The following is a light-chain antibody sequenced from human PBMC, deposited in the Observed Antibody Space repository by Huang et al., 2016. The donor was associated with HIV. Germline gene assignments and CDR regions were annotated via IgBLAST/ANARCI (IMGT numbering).Light chain of an antibody. V-gene: IGKV2D-29*02. CDR3: MQSLQSAT. J-gene: IGKJ1*01. CDR2: DVS. Sequence: DIVMTQTPLSLSVTPGQAASIPCKSSQSLLHVDGKTFLHWYLQKSGQSPQLLIYDVSDRFSGVPDRLRGSGSGTDFTLNISRVEAEDVGVYYCMQSLQSATFGQGTKVEI. CDR1: QSLLHVDGKTF.